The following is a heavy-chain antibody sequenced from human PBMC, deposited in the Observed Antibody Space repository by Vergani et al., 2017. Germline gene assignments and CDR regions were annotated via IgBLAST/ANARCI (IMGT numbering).Heavy chain of an antibody. CDR1: GFIFSNHY. Sequence: VQVVESGGGLVQPGGSLRLSCAASGFIFSNHYMDWVRQAPGKGLEWVGQINHSGGATYNPSLKSRVTISKDASKSQFYMQIKSVTAADTALYFCARDIRDDIMNGPHNKPFDSWGQGTLVTVSS. CDR3: ARDIRDDIMNGPHNKPFDS. V-gene: IGHV3-11*04. J-gene: IGHJ4*02. D-gene: IGHD3-9*01. CDR2: INHSGGAT.